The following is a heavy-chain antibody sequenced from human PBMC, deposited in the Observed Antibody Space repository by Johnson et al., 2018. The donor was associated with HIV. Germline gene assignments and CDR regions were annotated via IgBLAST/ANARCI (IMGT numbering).Heavy chain of an antibody. Sequence: VQLIESGGGVVRPGGSLRLSCAASGFSFSPYAMSWVRQVPGKGLEWVSGLDWTGASTGYADSVKGRFTIFRDNAKNTLYLQMNSLRAEDTAVYYCARGVYSSSWYGAFDIWGQGTMVTVSS. J-gene: IGHJ3*02. CDR1: GFSFSPYA. D-gene: IGHD6-13*01. CDR2: LDWTGAST. CDR3: ARGVYSSSWYGAFDI. V-gene: IGHV3-20*04.